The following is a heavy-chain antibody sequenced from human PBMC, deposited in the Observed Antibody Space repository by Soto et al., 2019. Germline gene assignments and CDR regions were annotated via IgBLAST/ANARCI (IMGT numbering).Heavy chain of an antibody. Sequence: QVQLQQWGAGLLKPSETLSLTCAVYGGSFSGYYWSWIRQPPGKGLEWIGEINDSGSTNYNPSLKSRVTISVDTSKSQFSLKLSSLTAADTAIYYCARVDGSGWTPFDYWGQGSLVTVSS. CDR3: ARVDGSGWTPFDY. CDR1: GGSFSGYY. D-gene: IGHD6-19*01. J-gene: IGHJ4*02. V-gene: IGHV4-34*01. CDR2: INDSGST.